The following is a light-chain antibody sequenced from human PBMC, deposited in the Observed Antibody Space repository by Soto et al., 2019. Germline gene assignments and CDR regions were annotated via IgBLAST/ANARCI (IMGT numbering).Light chain of an antibody. Sequence: EIVLTQSPATLSLSPGERATLSCRASQSVSSYLAWYQQKPGQAPRLLIYDASNRATGIPARISGSGSVTDFTLTISSLEPEDFAVDYCQQRSNWPVTFGQGTRLEIK. CDR3: QQRSNWPVT. V-gene: IGKV3-11*01. CDR2: DAS. CDR1: QSVSSY. J-gene: IGKJ5*01.